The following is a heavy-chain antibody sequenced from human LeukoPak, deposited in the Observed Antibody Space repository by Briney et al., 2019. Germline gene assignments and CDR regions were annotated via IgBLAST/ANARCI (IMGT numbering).Heavy chain of an antibody. Sequence: ASVKVSCKASGYTFTGYYMHWVRQAPGQGLEWMGWINPNSGGTNYAQKFQGRVTMTRDTSISTAYMELSRLRSDGTAVYYCARDDSRGVVPAAPNWFDPWGQGTLVTVSS. D-gene: IGHD2-2*01. CDR1: GYTFTGYY. CDR2: INPNSGGT. CDR3: ARDDSRGVVPAAPNWFDP. V-gene: IGHV1-2*02. J-gene: IGHJ5*02.